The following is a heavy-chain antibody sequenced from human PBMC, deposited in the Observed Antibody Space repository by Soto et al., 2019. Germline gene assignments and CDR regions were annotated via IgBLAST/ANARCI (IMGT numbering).Heavy chain of an antibody. Sequence: QITLKESGPALVKPTQTLTLTCTFSGFSLSTSGVGVGWIRQPPGKALEWLALIYWDDDKRYSPSLKSRLTITKDTSKNQVVLTMTNMDPVDTATYYCAHRVAYYYDSSGYVAAAGWFDPWGQGTLVTVSS. CDR1: GFSLSTSGVG. CDR2: IYWDDDK. J-gene: IGHJ5*02. CDR3: AHRVAYYYDSSGYVAAAGWFDP. V-gene: IGHV2-5*02. D-gene: IGHD3-22*01.